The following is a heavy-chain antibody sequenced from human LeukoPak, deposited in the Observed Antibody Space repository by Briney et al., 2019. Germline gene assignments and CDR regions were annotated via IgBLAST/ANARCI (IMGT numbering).Heavy chain of an antibody. CDR2: ISSSSSYI. CDR3: ARVEGRMYYDILTGYVEGYYFDY. D-gene: IGHD3-9*01. J-gene: IGHJ4*02. Sequence: GGSLRLSCAASGFTFSSYSMNWVRQAPGKGLEWVSSISSSSSYIYYADSVKGRFTISRDNAKNSLYLQMNSLRAEDTAVYYCARVEGRMYYDILTGYVEGYYFDYWGQGTLVTVSS. CDR1: GFTFSSYS. V-gene: IGHV3-21*01.